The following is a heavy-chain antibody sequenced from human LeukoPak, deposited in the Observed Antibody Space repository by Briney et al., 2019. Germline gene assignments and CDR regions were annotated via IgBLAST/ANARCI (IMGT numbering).Heavy chain of an antibody. CDR1: GFTFSRCG. Sequence: GGSLRLSCAASGFTFSRCGMHWVRQAPGKGLEWVATISYDGSNKYYADSVKGRFTISRDNSKNALYLQMNSLRAEDTAVYYCAKDSSSTRSFDYWGQGTLVTVSS. J-gene: IGHJ4*02. D-gene: IGHD2-2*01. V-gene: IGHV3-30*18. CDR2: ISYDGSNK. CDR3: AKDSSSTRSFDY.